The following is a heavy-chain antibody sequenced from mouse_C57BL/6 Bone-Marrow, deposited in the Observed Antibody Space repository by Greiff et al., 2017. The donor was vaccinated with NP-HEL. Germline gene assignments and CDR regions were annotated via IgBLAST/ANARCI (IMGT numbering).Heavy chain of an antibody. CDR3: ARNFNYYGSSYWYFDV. J-gene: IGHJ1*03. CDR2: IYPRSGNT. Sequence: VQRVESGAELARPGASVKLSCKASGYTFTSYGISWVKQRTGQGLEWIGEIYPRSGNTYYNEKFKGKATLTADKSSSTAYMELRSLTSEDSAVYFCARNFNYYGSSYWYFDVGGTATTVTVSS. CDR1: GYTFTSYG. D-gene: IGHD1-1*01. V-gene: IGHV1-81*01.